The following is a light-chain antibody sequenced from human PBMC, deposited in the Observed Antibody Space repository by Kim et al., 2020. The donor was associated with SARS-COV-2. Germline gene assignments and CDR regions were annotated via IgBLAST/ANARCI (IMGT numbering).Light chain of an antibody. CDR3: QQRSNWPPIT. CDR2: DAS. Sequence: SPGERATLIRRASQSVSSYLAWYQQKPGQAPRLLIYDASNRATGIQARFSGSGSGTDFTLTISSLEPEDFAVYYCQQRSNWPPITFGQGTRLEIK. CDR1: QSVSSY. V-gene: IGKV3-11*01. J-gene: IGKJ5*01.